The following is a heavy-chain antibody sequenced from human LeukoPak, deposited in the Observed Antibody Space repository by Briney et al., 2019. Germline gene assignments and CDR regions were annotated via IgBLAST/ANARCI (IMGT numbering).Heavy chain of an antibody. J-gene: IGHJ2*01. Sequence: SETLSLTCTVSGASITSGTYSWDWIRHSPGKGLEWIGRIYHTRTTNYNPCLMGRAPVPFNTSKNQGFVEFRPVTAADTAVYSCARGEPSRSQFRWYSDLWGGGTLVTASS. V-gene: IGHV4-39*01. CDR3: ARGEPSRSQFRWYSDL. CDR2: IYHTRTT. CDR1: GASITSGTYS. D-gene: IGHD1-26*01.